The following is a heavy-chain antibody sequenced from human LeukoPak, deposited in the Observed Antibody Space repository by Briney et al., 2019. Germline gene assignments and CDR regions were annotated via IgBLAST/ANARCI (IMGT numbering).Heavy chain of an antibody. V-gene: IGHV4-34*01. CDR1: GGSFSGYY. CDR3: ARGSRVPAAMSDCWSDSPDY. J-gene: IGHJ4*02. Sequence: PSETLSLTCAVYGGSFSGYYWSWIRQPPGKGLEWIGEINHSGSTNYNPSLKSRVTISVDTSKNQFSLKLSSVTAADTAVYYCARGSRVPAAMSDCWSDSPDYWGQGTLVTVSS. D-gene: IGHD2-2*01. CDR2: INHSGST.